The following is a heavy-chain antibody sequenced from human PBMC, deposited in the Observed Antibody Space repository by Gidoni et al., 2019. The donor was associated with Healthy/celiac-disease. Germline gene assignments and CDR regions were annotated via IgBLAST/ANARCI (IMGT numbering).Heavy chain of an antibody. Sequence: QLQLQESGPGLVKPSETLSLTCTVSGGSISSSSYYWGWIRQPPGKGLEWIGSIYYSGSTYYNPSLKSRVTISVDTSKNQFSLKLSSVTAADTAVYYCARLDSEGYCSSTSCYGGFDYWGQGTLVTVSS. V-gene: IGHV4-39*01. J-gene: IGHJ4*02. CDR1: GGSISSSSYY. CDR3: ARLDSEGYCSSTSCYGGFDY. CDR2: IYYSGST. D-gene: IGHD2-2*01.